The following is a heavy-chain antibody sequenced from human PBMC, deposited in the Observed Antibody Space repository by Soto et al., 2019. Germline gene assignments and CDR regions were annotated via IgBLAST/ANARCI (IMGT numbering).Heavy chain of an antibody. CDR3: ARTTTVTTSFGDSSDRGPFDY. D-gene: IGHD4-17*01. CDR2: ISAYNGNT. CDR1: GYTFTSYG. J-gene: IGHJ4*02. V-gene: IGHV1-18*04. Sequence: QVQLVQSGAEVKKPGASVKVSCKASGYTFTSYGISWVRQAPGQGLEWMGWISAYNGNTNYAQKLQGRVTMTTDTSTSTAYMELRSLRSDDTAVYYCARTTTVTTSFGDSSDRGPFDYWGQGTLVTVSS.